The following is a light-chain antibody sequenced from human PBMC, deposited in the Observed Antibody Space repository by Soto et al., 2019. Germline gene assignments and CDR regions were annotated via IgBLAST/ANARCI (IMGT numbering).Light chain of an antibody. CDR3: SSYTSSSTLYV. Sequence: QSALTQPASVSGSPGQSITISCTGTSSDVGGYNYVSWYQQQPGKAPKLMIYEVSNRPSGVSNRLSGSKSGNTASLTISGLQAEDEADYYCSSYTSSSTLYVFGTGTKLTVL. V-gene: IGLV2-14*01. J-gene: IGLJ1*01. CDR1: SSDVGGYNY. CDR2: EVS.